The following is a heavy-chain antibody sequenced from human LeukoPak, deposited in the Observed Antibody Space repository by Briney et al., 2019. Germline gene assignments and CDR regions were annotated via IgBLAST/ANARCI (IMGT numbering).Heavy chain of an antibody. CDR3: ASDPRTTVANLFDY. J-gene: IGHJ4*02. CDR1: GYTFTSYD. D-gene: IGHD4-23*01. V-gene: IGHV1-8*01. CDR2: MNPNSGNT. Sequence: ASVKVSCKASGYTFTSYDINWVRQVTGQGLEWMGWMNPNSGNTGYAQKFQGRVTMTRNTSISTAYMELSSLRSEDTAVYYCASDPRTTVANLFDYWGQGTLVTVSS.